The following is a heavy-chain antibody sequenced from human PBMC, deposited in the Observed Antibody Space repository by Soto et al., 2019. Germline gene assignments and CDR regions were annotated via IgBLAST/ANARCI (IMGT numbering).Heavy chain of an antibody. CDR2: IWYDGSNK. Sequence: GGSLRLSCAASGFTFSSYGMHWVRQAPGKGLEWVAVIWYDGSNKYYADSVKGRFTISRDNSKNTLYLQMNSLRAEDTAVHYCARAGYDFWSGYYKFVSYYYYGMDVWGQGTTVTVSS. CDR3: ARAGYDFWSGYYKFVSYYYYGMDV. V-gene: IGHV3-33*01. D-gene: IGHD3-3*01. CDR1: GFTFSSYG. J-gene: IGHJ6*02.